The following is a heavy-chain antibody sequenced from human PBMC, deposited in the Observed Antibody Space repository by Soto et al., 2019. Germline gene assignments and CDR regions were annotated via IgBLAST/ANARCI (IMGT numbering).Heavy chain of an antibody. CDR3: ARDAAFDCSSTSCYPDYYYYYMDV. V-gene: IGHV4-59*01. J-gene: IGHJ6*03. Sequence: SETLSLTCTVSGGSISSYYWSWIRQPPGKGLEWIGYIYYSGSTNYNPSLKSRVTISVDTSKNQFSLKLSSVTAADTAVYYCARDAAFDCSSTSCYPDYYYYYMDVWGKGTTVTVSS. D-gene: IGHD2-2*01. CDR2: IYYSGST. CDR1: GGSISSYY.